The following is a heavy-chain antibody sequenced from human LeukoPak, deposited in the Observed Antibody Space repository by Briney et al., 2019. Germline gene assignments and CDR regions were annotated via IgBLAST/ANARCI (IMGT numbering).Heavy chain of an antibody. CDR3: ARVQGTHYDFWSGYAFDI. D-gene: IGHD3-3*01. CDR2: MNPNSGNT. V-gene: IGHV1-8*03. Sequence: ASVKVSCKASGCTFTSYDINWVRQATGQGLEWMGWMNPNSGNTGYAQKFQGRVTITRNTSISTAYMELSSLRSEDTAVYYCARVQGTHYDFWSGYAFDIWGQGTMVTVSS. CDR1: GCTFTSYD. J-gene: IGHJ3*02.